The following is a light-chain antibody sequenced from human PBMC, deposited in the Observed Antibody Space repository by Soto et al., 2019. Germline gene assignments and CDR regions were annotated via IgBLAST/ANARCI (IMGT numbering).Light chain of an antibody. J-gene: IGLJ2*01. CDR2: GNS. CDR3: QSYDSSPSDSV. CDR1: SSNIGAGYD. V-gene: IGLV1-40*01. Sequence: QSVLTQPPSVSGAPGQRVTISCTGSSSNIGAGYDVHWYQQLPGTAPKLLIYGNSNRPSGVPDRFSGSKSGTSASLAITGLQAEDEADYYCQSYDSSPSDSVFGGGTKLPVL.